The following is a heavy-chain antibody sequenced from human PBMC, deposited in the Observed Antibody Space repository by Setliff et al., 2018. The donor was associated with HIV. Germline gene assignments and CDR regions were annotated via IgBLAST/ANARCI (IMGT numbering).Heavy chain of an antibody. J-gene: IGHJ5*02. V-gene: IGHV1-18*01. CDR2: ISAYNGNT. CDR1: GYTFTSYG. Sequence: GASVKVSCKASGYTFTSYGISWVRQAPGQGPEWMGWISAYNGNTNYAQKLQGRVTMTTDTSSSTAYLDLRSLRSDDTAVYYCARHSWSGLRETGLDPWGQGTRVTVSS. CDR3: ARHSWSGLRETGLDP. D-gene: IGHD4-17*01.